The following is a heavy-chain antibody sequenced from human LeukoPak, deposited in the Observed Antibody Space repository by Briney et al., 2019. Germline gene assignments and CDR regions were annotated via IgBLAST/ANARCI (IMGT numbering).Heavy chain of an antibody. CDR1: GGSISSGGYY. J-gene: IGHJ4*02. D-gene: IGHD3-9*01. CDR2: IYYSGST. Sequence: SETLSLTCTVSGGSISSGGYYWSWIRQHPGKGLEWIGYIYYSGSTYYNPSLKSRVTISVDTSKNQFSLKLSSVTAADTAVYYCARGVRYHRFRFDYWGQGTLVTVSS. V-gene: IGHV4-31*03. CDR3: ARGVRYHRFRFDY.